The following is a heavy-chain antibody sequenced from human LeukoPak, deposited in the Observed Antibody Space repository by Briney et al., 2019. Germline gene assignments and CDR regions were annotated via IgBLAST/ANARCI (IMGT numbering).Heavy chain of an antibody. V-gene: IGHV1-2*02. Sequence: ASVKVSCKASGYTFTGYYMHWVRQAPGQGLEWMGWINPNSGGTNYAQKFQGRVTMTRDTSISTAYMELSRLRSDDTAVYYCARGPTYAYDFWSGYPDYWGQGTLVTVSS. J-gene: IGHJ4*02. CDR3: ARGPTYAYDFWSGYPDY. CDR2: INPNSGGT. D-gene: IGHD3-3*01. CDR1: GYTFTGYY.